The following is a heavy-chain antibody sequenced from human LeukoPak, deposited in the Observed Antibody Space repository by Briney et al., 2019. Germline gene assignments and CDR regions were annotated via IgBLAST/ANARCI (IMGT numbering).Heavy chain of an antibody. V-gene: IGHV4-59*08. CDR3: ARHRRYTTGSEEYDY. Sequence: SETLSLTCSVSGGSISGYYWSWIRQPPGRGLEWIGYIYYGGSTSYNPSLKSRVTMSVDTSKNQFSLKVSSVTAADTAVYYCARHRRYTTGSEEYDYWGQGTLVTVSS. D-gene: IGHD2-8*02. CDR1: GGSISGYY. CDR2: IYYGGST. J-gene: IGHJ4*02.